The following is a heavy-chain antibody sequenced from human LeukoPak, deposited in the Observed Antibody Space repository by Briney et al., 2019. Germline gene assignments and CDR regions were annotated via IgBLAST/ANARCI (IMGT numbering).Heavy chain of an antibody. J-gene: IGHJ4*02. CDR2: IKSKTDGGTT. D-gene: IGHD2-15*01. Sequence: XAXXGFTFSNAWXSWVRQAPGKGXXWIGRIKSKTDGGTTDYAAPMKDRFTISRDESKNTLYLQMNSLKTEDTAVYYCTADSSGGFGSWGQGTLVTVSS. CDR3: TADSSGGFGS. CDR1: GFTFSNAW. V-gene: IGHV3-15*01.